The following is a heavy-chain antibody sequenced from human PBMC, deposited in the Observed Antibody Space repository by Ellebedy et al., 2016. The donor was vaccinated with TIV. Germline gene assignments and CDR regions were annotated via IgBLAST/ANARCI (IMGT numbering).Heavy chain of an antibody. V-gene: IGHV4-59*11. CDR2: IYYSGST. CDR1: GGSISSHY. Sequence: MPSETLSLTCNVSGGSISSHYWSWIRQPPGKGLEWIGYIYYSGSTNYNPSLKSRVTISVHTSKNQFSLKLSSVTAADTAVYYCAREAWVGDGFDIWGQGTMVTVSS. CDR3: AREAWVGDGFDI. D-gene: IGHD2-21*02. J-gene: IGHJ3*02.